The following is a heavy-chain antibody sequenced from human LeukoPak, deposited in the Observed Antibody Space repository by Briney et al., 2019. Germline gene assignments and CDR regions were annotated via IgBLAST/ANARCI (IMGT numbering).Heavy chain of an antibody. CDR2: INPDGGST. D-gene: IGHD1-26*01. J-gene: IGHJ4*02. CDR3: TRDLVGPPGFAY. V-gene: IGHV1-46*01. CDR1: GNTFTSSR. Sequence: ASVKVTCKASGNTFTSSRMHWVRQAPGQGLEWVGVINPDGGSTAYAQKFQGRVAMTRDTSTNTVYMDLASLTSEDTAAYYCTRDLVGPPGFAYWGQGTLVTVSS.